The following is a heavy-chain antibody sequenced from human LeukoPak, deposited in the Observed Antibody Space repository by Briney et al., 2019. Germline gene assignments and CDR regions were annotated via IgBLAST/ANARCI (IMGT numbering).Heavy chain of an antibody. CDR3: AVLQAVEQQGF. V-gene: IGHV1-8*01. CDR1: GYTFTSYD. Sequence: ASVTVSYKASGYTFTSYDINWVRQATGQGLEWMGWMNPNSGNTGYAQKFQGRVTMTRNTSISTAYRELSSLRSEDTAVYYCAVLQAVEQQGFWGQGTLVTVSS. J-gene: IGHJ4*02. CDR2: MNPNSGNT. D-gene: IGHD6-13*01.